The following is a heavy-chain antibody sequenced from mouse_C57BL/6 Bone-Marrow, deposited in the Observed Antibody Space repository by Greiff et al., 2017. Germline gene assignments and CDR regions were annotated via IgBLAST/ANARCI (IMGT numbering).Heavy chain of an antibody. V-gene: IGHV1-50*01. Sequence: VQLQQPGAELVKPGASVKLSCKASGYTFTSYWMQWVKQRPGQGLEWIGEIDPSDSYTNYNQKFKGKATLTVDTSSSTAYMQLSSLTSEDSAVYYCAGHSYPFACWGQGTLVTVSA. D-gene: IGHD3-3*01. J-gene: IGHJ3*01. CDR2: IDPSDSYT. CDR1: GYTFTSYW. CDR3: AGHSYPFAC.